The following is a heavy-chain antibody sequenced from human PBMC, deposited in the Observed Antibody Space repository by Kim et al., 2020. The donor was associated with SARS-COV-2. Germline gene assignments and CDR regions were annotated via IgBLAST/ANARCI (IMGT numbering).Heavy chain of an antibody. Sequence: ADSVQGRLTISRDNAKNTLSRQMNSLRAEDTAVYYCARDAGGSYGDAFDIWGQGTMVTVSS. D-gene: IGHD1-26*01. J-gene: IGHJ3*02. CDR3: ARDAGGSYGDAFDI. V-gene: IGHV3-74*01.